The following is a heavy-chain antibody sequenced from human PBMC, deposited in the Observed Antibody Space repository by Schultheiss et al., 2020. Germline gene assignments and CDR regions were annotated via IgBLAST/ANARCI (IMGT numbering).Heavy chain of an antibody. V-gene: IGHV3-11*04. CDR1: GFTFSDYY. CDR3: ARSGGIQLWFDGTD. Sequence: GGSLRLSCAVSGFTFSDYYMTWIRQAPGKGLEWVSYISSSGTTIYYADSVKGRFTVSRDNAKNSLYLQMNSLRAEDTAVYYCARSGGIQLWFDGTDWGQGTLVTVSS. CDR2: ISSSGTTI. J-gene: IGHJ1*01. D-gene: IGHD5-18*01.